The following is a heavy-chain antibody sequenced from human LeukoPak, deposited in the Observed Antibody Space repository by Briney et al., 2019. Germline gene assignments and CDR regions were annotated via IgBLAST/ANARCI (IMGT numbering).Heavy chain of an antibody. V-gene: IGHV1-45*02. CDR3: ANGPDGYNTY. Sequence: ASVKVSCKASGYTFTYRYLHWVRQAPGQALEWMGWITPFNGNTNYAQKFQNRVTITRDRSMSTAYMELSSLRSEDTAMYYCANGPDGYNTYWGQGTLVTVSS. D-gene: IGHD5-24*01. J-gene: IGHJ4*02. CDR2: ITPFNGNT. CDR1: GYTFTYRY.